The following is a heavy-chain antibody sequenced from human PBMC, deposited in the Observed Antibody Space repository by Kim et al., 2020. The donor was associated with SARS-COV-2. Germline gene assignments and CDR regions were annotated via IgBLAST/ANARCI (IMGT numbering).Heavy chain of an antibody. Sequence: ASVKVSCKASGYTFTGYYMHWVRQAPGQGLEWMGWINPNSGGTNYAQKFQGRVTMTRDTSISTAYMELSRLRSDDTAVYYCARDGAGYSSSWYAGQGGNDYWGQGTLVTVSS. CDR1: GYTFTGYY. CDR2: INPNSGGT. D-gene: IGHD6-13*01. J-gene: IGHJ4*02. V-gene: IGHV1-2*02. CDR3: ARDGAGYSSSWYAGQGGNDY.